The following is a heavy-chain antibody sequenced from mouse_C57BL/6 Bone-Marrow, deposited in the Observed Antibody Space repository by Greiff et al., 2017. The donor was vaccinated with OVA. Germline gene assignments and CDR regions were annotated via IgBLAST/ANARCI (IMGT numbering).Heavy chain of an antibody. CDR1: GFTFSDYY. Sequence: DVKLVESGGGLVQPGGSLKLSCAASGFTFSDYYMYWVRQTPEKRLEWVAYISNGGGSTYYPDTVKGRFTISRDNAKNTLYLQMSRLKSEDTAMYYCARRTVTYWYFDVWGTGTTVTVSS. J-gene: IGHJ1*03. V-gene: IGHV5-12*01. D-gene: IGHD1-1*01. CDR2: ISNGGGST. CDR3: ARRTVTYWYFDV.